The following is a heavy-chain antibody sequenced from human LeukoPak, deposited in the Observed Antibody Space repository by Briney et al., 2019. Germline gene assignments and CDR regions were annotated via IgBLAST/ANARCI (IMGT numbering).Heavy chain of an antibody. J-gene: IGHJ3*02. V-gene: IGHV3-23*01. CDR1: GFAYSSYA. D-gene: IGHD6-6*01. Sequence: GGSLRLSCAASGFAYSSYAMSWVRQAPGKGLEWVSAISVSGGSTYYADSVKGRFTISRDNSKTLLYLQMNSLRAEDTAVYYCARDLGPHSSSPNSGAFDIWGQGTMVTVSS. CDR2: ISVSGGST. CDR3: ARDLGPHSSSPNSGAFDI.